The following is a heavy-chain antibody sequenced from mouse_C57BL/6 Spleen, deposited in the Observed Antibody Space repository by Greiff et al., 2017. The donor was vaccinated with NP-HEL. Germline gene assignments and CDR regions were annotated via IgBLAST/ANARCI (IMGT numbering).Heavy chain of an antibody. CDR2: IHPNSGST. CDR1: GYTFTSYW. J-gene: IGHJ3*01. CDR3: ARSDDYDWAWFAY. D-gene: IGHD2-4*01. V-gene: IGHV1-64*01. Sequence: QVQLQQPGAELVKPGASVKLSCKASGYTFTSYWMHWVKQRPGQGLEWIGMIHPNSGSTNYNEKFKSKATLTVDKSSSTAYMQLSSLTSEDSAVYYCARSDDYDWAWFAYWGQGTLVTVSA.